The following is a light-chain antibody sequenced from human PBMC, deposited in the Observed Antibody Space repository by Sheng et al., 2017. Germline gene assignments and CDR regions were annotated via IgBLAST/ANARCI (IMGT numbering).Light chain of an antibody. CDR3: GTWDTNVGGV. J-gene: IGLJ1*01. CDR1: SSNIGSNY. CDR2: QND. Sequence: QSVLTQPPSASGTPGQRVTISCSGSSSNIGSNYVYWYQHLPGTAPKLLIFQNDHRPSGIPDRFSGSRSASSATLAITGLQPGDEAIYYCGTWDTNVGGVFGTGTKVTVL. V-gene: IGLV1-51*02.